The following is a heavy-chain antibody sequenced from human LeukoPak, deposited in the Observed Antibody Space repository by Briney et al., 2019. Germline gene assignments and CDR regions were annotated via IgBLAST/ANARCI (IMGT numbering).Heavy chain of an antibody. J-gene: IGHJ5*02. V-gene: IGHV3-30*02. D-gene: IGHD3-3*01. CDR2: IRYDGSNK. CDR3: AKDSDFWSGLNWFDP. CDR1: GFTFSSYG. Sequence: GGSLRLSYAASGFTFSSYGMHWVRQAPGKGLEWVAFIRYDGSNKYYADSVKGRFTISRDNSKNTLYLQMNSLRAEDTAVYYCAKDSDFWSGLNWFDPWGQGTLVTVSS.